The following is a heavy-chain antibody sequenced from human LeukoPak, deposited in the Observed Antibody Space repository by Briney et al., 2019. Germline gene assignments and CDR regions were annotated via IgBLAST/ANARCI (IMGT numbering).Heavy chain of an antibody. J-gene: IGHJ5*02. Sequence: ASVKVSCKASGYTFTSYGISWVRQAPGQGLEWMGWISAYNGNTNYAQKLQGRVTMTTDTSTSTAYMELRSLRSDDTAVYYCARREPPQQWLVRFDPWGQGTLVTVSS. V-gene: IGHV1-18*01. CDR1: GYTFTSYG. D-gene: IGHD6-19*01. CDR3: ARREPPQQWLVRFDP. CDR2: ISAYNGNT.